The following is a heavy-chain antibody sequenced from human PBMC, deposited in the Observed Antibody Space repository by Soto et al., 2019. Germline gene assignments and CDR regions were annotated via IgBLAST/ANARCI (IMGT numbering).Heavy chain of an antibody. CDR3: VKDWPTECPTTNCYGAYGMGA. V-gene: IGHV3-30*18. CDR1: GVIFNDYG. D-gene: IGHD2-2*01. CDR2: ISNDASKQ. Sequence: AGSLRLSCAASGVIFNDYGMHWVRQAPGKGLEWVALISNDASKQYYVDSVKGRFTXSRENSKNTLYLQMSSMRTEDTAVYYCVKDWPTECPTTNCYGAYGMGAGSQGTRVTVSS. J-gene: IGHJ6*02.